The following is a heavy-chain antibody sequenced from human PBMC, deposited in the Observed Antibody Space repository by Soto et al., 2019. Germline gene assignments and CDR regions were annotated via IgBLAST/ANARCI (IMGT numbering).Heavy chain of an antibody. V-gene: IGHV3-43*01. CDR1: GFTFDDYT. CDR3: AKDNSPYDILTGSTYDAFDI. J-gene: IGHJ3*02. D-gene: IGHD3-9*01. CDR2: ISWDGGST. Sequence: GGSLRLSCAASGFTFDDYTMHWVRQAPGKGLEWVSLISWDGGSTYYADSVKGRFTISRDNSKNSLYLQMNSLRTEDTALYYCAKDNSPYDILTGSTYDAFDIWGQGTMGTVS.